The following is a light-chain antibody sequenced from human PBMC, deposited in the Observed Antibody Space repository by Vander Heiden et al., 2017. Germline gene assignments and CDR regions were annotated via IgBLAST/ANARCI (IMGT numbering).Light chain of an antibody. CDR2: KDR. Sequence: SYELTQPPLVAVSPGQTARITCSGDALPKQYAYWYQQKPGQSPVLVFYKDRERPAGIPGRFSVSRSGTTVTFTISGFQADDVADYCCQSADSSGTGVFGGGTKLTVL. V-gene: IGLV3-25*03. CDR3: QSADSSGTGV. J-gene: IGLJ2*01. CDR1: ALPKQY.